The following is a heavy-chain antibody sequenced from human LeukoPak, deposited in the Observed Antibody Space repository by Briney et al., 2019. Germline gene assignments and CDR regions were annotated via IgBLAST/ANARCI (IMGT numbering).Heavy chain of an antibody. Sequence: GGSLRLSCAASGFTVSNNYMAWVRQAPGKGLEWVSTIYSGGDTYYADSVKGRFTISRDNSKNTLYLLMYSLRPKDTAVYYCARVVTRSWYWYFDLWGRGTLVTVSS. CDR3: ARVVTRSWYWYFDL. J-gene: IGHJ2*01. CDR2: IYSGGDT. V-gene: IGHV3-66*01. CDR1: GFTVSNNY. D-gene: IGHD6-13*01.